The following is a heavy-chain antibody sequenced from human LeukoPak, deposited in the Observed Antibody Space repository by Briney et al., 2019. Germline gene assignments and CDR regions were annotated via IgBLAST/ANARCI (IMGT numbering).Heavy chain of an antibody. Sequence: SETLSLTCTVSGGSISCGDYYWRWIRQPPGKGLEGFGDIYYSGSTYYNPSLKSRVTISVDTSKNQFSLKLSSVTAADTAVYYCARDPSSYDSSGYHGPYGMDVWGQGTTVTVSS. D-gene: IGHD3-22*01. CDR1: GGSISCGDYY. CDR3: ARDPSSYDSSGYHGPYGMDV. CDR2: IYYSGST. V-gene: IGHV4-30-4*08. J-gene: IGHJ6*02.